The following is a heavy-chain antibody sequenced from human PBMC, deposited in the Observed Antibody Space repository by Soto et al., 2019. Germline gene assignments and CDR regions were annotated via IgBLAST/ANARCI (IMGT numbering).Heavy chain of an antibody. Sequence: SETLSLTCAVSGGSISSGGYSWSWIRQPPGKGLEWIGYIYHSGSTYYNPSLKSRVTISVDRSKNQFSLKLSSVTAADTAVYYCAGTFSVAGPDGSNWGSGNYYYYGMDVWGQGTTVTVSS. CDR3: AGTFSVAGPDGSNWGSGNYYYYGMDV. CDR2: IYHSGST. J-gene: IGHJ6*02. V-gene: IGHV4-30-2*02. D-gene: IGHD3-10*01. CDR1: GGSISSGGYS.